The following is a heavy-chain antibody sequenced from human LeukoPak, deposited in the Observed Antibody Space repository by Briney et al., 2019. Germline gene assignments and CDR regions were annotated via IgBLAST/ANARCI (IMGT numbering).Heavy chain of an antibody. CDR2: IVPVFRSA. CDR1: GGTFRNYL. J-gene: IGHJ6*03. Sequence: SVKVSCKASGGTFRNYLITWVRQAPGQGLEWMGGIVPVFRSANHAQKFQDRVSITTDESTNTVYMEVSSLRSEDTAVYYCARGGDCSGGTCSFSHYMDVWGKGTTVTVSS. V-gene: IGHV1-69*05. CDR3: ARGGDCSGGTCSFSHYMDV. D-gene: IGHD2-15*01.